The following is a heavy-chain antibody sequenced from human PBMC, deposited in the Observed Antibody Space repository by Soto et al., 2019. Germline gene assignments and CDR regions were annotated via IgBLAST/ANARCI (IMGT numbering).Heavy chain of an antibody. CDR1: GGSIGTYF. D-gene: IGHD4-17*01. CDR3: ARSYGDLPDY. V-gene: IGHV4-59*08. CDR2: IYYSGST. J-gene: IGHJ4*02. Sequence: QVQLQESGPGLVKPSETLSLNSSVSGGSIGTYFWGWIRQPPGKGLEWIGHIYYSGSTSYNPSLRSRVTISLDTSNNQFSLRLRSVSSADTAVYYCARSYGDLPDYWGQGTLVTVSS.